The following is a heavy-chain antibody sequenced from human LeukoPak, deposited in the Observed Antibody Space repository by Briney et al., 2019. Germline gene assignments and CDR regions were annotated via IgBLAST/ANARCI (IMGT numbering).Heavy chain of an antibody. CDR3: ARVGSGSPSRAFDI. Sequence: SETLSLTCTVSGGSISSYYWSWIRQPPGKGLEWIGYIYYSGSTNYNPSLKSRVTISVDTSKNQFSLKLSSVTAADTAVYYCARVGSGSPSRAFDIWGQGTMVTVSS. CDR1: GGSISSYY. J-gene: IGHJ3*02. CDR2: IYYSGST. V-gene: IGHV4-59*01. D-gene: IGHD3-10*01.